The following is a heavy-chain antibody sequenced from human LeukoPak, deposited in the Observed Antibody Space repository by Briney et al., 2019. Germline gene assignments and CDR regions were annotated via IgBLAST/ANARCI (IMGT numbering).Heavy chain of an antibody. CDR3: ASPAAAAGTGN. CDR1: GFTFSSFA. CDR2: IGSSGGTT. J-gene: IGHJ4*02. V-gene: IGHV3-23*01. D-gene: IGHD6-13*01. Sequence: HSGGSLRLSCAASGFTFSSFAMTWVRQAPGKGLEWVSSIGSSGGTTYYADSVKGRFTISRDNSKNTLYLQMNSLRAEDTAVYFCASPAAAAGTGNWGQGILVTVSS.